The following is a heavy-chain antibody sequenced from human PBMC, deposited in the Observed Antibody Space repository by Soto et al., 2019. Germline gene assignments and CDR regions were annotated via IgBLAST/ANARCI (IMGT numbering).Heavy chain of an antibody. J-gene: IGHJ4*02. CDR3: ARDFSSGYYSRFDY. CDR2: IYYSGST. Sequence: QVQLQESGPGLVKPSETLSLTCTVSGGSVSSGSYYWSWIQQPPGKGLEWIGYIYYSGSTNYNPSLKSRVTISVDTSKNQFSLKLSSVTAADTAVYYCARDFSSGYYSRFDYWGQGTLVTVSS. V-gene: IGHV4-61*01. CDR1: GGSVSSGSYY. D-gene: IGHD3-22*01.